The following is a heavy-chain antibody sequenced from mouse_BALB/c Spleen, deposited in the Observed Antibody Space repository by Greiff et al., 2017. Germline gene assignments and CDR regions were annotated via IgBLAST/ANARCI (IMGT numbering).Heavy chain of an antibody. Sequence: EVQLQQSGPELVKPGASVKISCKASGYTFTDYNMHWVKQSHGKSLEWIGYIYPYNGGTGYNQKFKSKATLTVDNSSSTAYMELRSLTSEDSAVYYCARSGYDGYLDYWGQGTTLTVSS. CDR1: GYTFTDYN. CDR2: IYPYNGGT. D-gene: IGHD2-3*01. V-gene: IGHV1S29*02. J-gene: IGHJ2*01. CDR3: ARSGYDGYLDY.